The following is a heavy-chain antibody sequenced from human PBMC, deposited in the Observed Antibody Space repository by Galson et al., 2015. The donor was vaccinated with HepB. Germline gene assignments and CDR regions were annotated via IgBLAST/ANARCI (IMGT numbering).Heavy chain of an antibody. V-gene: IGHV1-46*01. CDR2: INPSGGST. CDR3: ARGPRITIFGVVPDSRAFDI. Sequence: SVKVSCKASGYTFTSYYMHWVRQAPGQGLEWMGIINPSGGSTSYAQKFQGRVTMTRDTSTSTVYMELSSLRSEDTAVYYCARGPRITIFGVVPDSRAFDIWGQGTMVTVSS. D-gene: IGHD3-3*01. J-gene: IGHJ3*02. CDR1: GYTFTSYY.